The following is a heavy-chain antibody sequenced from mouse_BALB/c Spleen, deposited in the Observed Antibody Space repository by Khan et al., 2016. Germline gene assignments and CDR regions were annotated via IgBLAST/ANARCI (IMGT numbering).Heavy chain of an antibody. CDR1: GYTFTNYG. CDR2: INTYSGES. CDR3: ARYRYYYGSSRYFDV. J-gene: IGHJ1*01. V-gene: IGHV9-3-1*01. Sequence: LVESGPELKKPGKTVKISCKASGYTFTNYGMNWVKQAPGKGLKWMGWINTYSGESTYADDFKGRFAFSLETSANNAYLQINNLKNEDTATYFCARYRYYYGSSRYFDVWGAGTTVTVSS. D-gene: IGHD1-1*01.